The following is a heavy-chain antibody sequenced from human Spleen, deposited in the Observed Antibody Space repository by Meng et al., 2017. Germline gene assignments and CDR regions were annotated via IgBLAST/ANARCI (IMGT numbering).Heavy chain of an antibody. D-gene: IGHD3-3*01. Sequence: QVQLQQWGAGLLKPSETLSLTCAVYGESLSGYYWSWIRQPPGKGLEWIGEINHGGSTNYNPSLKSRVTISVDTSKNHFSLKLSSVTAADTAVYYCARVSRGWSGYYGYWGQGTLVTVSS. CDR2: INHGGST. J-gene: IGHJ4*02. CDR1: GESLSGYY. CDR3: ARVSRGWSGYYGY. V-gene: IGHV4-34*01.